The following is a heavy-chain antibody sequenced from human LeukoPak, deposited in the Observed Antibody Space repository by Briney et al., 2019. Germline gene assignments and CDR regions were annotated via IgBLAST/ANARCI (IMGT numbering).Heavy chain of an antibody. J-gene: IGHJ6*02. CDR2: IRSRAYGGTT. V-gene: IGHV3-49*04. CDR1: GFTFGDHA. Sequence: GGSLRLSCTTFGFTFGDHAMSWVRQAPGKGLEWVGFIRSRAYGGTTEYAASVKGRFTISRDDSKSIAYLQMNSLITDDTAVYHCSRGPIQLWVHNAMDVWGQGTTVTVSS. CDR3: SRGPIQLWVHNAMDV. D-gene: IGHD1-1*01.